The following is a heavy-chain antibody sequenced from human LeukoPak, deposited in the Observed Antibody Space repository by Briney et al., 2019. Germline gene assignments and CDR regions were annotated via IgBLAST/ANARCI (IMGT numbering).Heavy chain of an antibody. CDR3: ASVNLGYYFDY. V-gene: IGHV3-66*02. J-gene: IGHJ4*02. CDR1: GFTLSSNY. Sequence: GGSLRLSCAASGFTLSSNYMSWVRQAPGKGLEWVSVIYSGGSTYYADSVKGRFTISRDNSKNTLYLQMNSLRAEDTAVYYCASVNLGYYFDYWGQGTLVTVSS. CDR2: IYSGGST.